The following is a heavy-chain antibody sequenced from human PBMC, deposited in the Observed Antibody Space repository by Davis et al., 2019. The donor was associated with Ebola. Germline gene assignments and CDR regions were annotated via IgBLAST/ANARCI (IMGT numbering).Heavy chain of an antibody. V-gene: IGHV3-23*01. Sequence: PGGSLRLSCAASGFVFSSYVMSWVRRAPGKGLEWVPTLCLSADPYYADSVKGRFTISRDNSKNTLHLQMTSLRAEDTAVYYCAGGDFWSGQFDNWGQGTLVTVSS. CDR3: AGGDFWSGQFDN. CDR2: LCLSADP. CDR1: GFVFSSYV. J-gene: IGHJ4*02. D-gene: IGHD3-3*01.